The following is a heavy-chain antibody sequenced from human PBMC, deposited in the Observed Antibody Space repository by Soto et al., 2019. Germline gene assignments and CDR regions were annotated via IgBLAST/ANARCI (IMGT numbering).Heavy chain of an antibody. J-gene: IGHJ6*02. CDR3: ARGGRVAAAEYYYYGMDV. CDR1: GGSISSGGYS. Sequence: SETLSLTCAVSGGSISSGGYSWSWIRQPPGKGLEWIGYIYHSGGTYYNPSLKSRVTISVDRSKNQFSLKLSSVTATDTAVYYCARGGRVAAAEYYYYGMDVWGQGTTVTVSS. V-gene: IGHV4-30-2*01. D-gene: IGHD6-13*01. CDR2: IYHSGGT.